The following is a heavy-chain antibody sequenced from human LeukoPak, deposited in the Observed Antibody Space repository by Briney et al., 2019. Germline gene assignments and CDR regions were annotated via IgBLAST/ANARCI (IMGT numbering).Heavy chain of an antibody. CDR3: ASPYYDFWSGYPNDAFDI. V-gene: IGHV1-45*02. CDR1: GYIFPDYY. J-gene: IGHJ3*02. Sequence: SVKVSCKGSGYIFPDYYIYWVRQAPGQALEWMGWITPFNGNTNYAQKFQDRVTITRDRSMSTAYMELSSLRSEDTAMYYCASPYYDFWSGYPNDAFDIWGQGTTVTVSS. CDR2: ITPFNGNT. D-gene: IGHD3-3*01.